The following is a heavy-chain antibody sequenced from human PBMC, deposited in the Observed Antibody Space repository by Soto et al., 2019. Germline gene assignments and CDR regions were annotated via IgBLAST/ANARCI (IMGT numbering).Heavy chain of an antibody. J-gene: IGHJ4*02. CDR3: ARSGRWGSGGLVDY. CDR2: IYYSGST. Sequence: SETLSLTCTVSGGSISSSSYYWGWIRQPPGKGLEWIGSIYYSGSTYYNPSLKSRVTISVDTSKNQFSLKLSSVTAADTAVYYCARSGRWGSGGLVDYWGQGTLVTVSS. V-gene: IGHV4-39*01. CDR1: GGSISSSSYY. D-gene: IGHD7-27*01.